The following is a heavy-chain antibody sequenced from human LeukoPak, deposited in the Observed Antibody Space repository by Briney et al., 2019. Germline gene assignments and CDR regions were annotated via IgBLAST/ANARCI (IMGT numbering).Heavy chain of an antibody. D-gene: IGHD3-22*01. J-gene: IGHJ4*02. CDR3: ARDRYYYDSSGYSI. V-gene: IGHV4-30-2*01. CDR1: GGSISSGGYY. CDR2: IYHSGST. Sequence: SETLSLTCTVSGGSISSGGYYWSWIRQPPGKGLEWIGYIYHSGSTYYNPSLKSRVTISVDRSKNQFSLKLSSVTAADTAVYYCARDRYYYDSSGYSIWGQGTLVTVSS.